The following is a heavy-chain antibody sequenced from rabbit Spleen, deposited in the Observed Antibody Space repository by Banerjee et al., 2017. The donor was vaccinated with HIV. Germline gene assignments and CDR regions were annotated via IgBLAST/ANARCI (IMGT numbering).Heavy chain of an antibody. V-gene: IGHV1S40*01. D-gene: IGHD2-1*01. J-gene: IGHJ4*01. CDR2: INMITSKS. CDR3: VRDQAGDGDYGPYYLNL. CDR1: GFSFSSSYY. Sequence: QSLEESGGDLVKPGASLTLTCTASGFSFSSSYYMCWVRQAPGKGLEWIACINMITSKSVYASWAKGRFIMSRTSSTKVTLQMTSLTAADTATYFCVRDQAGDGDYGPYYLNLWGQGTLVTVS.